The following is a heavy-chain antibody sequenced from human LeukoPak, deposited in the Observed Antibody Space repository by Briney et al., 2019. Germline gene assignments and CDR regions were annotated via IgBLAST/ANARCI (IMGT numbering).Heavy chain of an antibody. Sequence: PGGSLRLSCAASGFAFSSYWMSWVRQAPGKGLEWVANIKQDGSEKYYVDSVKGRFTISRDNAKNSLYLQMNSLRAEDTAVYYCAIDQRNGYNYGAFDIWGQGTMVTVSS. CDR3: AIDQRNGYNYGAFDI. J-gene: IGHJ3*02. CDR2: IKQDGSEK. CDR1: GFAFSSYW. D-gene: IGHD5-24*01. V-gene: IGHV3-7*01.